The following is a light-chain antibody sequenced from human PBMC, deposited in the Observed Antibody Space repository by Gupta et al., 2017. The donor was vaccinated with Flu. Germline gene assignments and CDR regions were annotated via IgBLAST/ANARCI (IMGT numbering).Light chain of an antibody. CDR3: SSYTSTSTYV. V-gene: IGLV2-18*02. J-gene: IGLJ1*01. CDR1: SGDVGSYNR. CDR2: EVS. Sequence: QSALTQPPSVSGSPGQSVTISCTGTSGDVGSYNRVSWYQQPPGTAPKLMIYEVSNRPSGVPDRFSGSKSGNTASLTISGLQAEDEADYYCSSYTSTSTYVFGTWTKVTVL.